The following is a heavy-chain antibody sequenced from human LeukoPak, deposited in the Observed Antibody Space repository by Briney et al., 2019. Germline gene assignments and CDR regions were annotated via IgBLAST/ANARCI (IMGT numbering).Heavy chain of an antibody. CDR3: ARVGSIGEEWPTAWYFDY. V-gene: IGHV4-34*01. CDR2: INHSGST. J-gene: IGHJ4*02. CDR1: GGSFSGYY. D-gene: IGHD3-3*01. Sequence: MPSETLSLTCAVYGGSFSGYYWSWIRQPPGKGLEWIGEINHSGSTNYNPSLKSRVTISVDTSKNQFSLKLSSVTAADTAVYYCARVGSIGEEWPTAWYFDYWGQGTLVTVSS.